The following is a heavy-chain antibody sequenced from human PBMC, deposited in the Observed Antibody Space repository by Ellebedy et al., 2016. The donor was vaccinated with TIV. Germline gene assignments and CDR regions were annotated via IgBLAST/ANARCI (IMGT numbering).Heavy chain of an antibody. CDR3: ARDHYYGSSGYYHFDY. D-gene: IGHD3-22*01. CDR1: GGSFSDFY. CDR2: INHIGST. Sequence: MPSETLSLTCAVYGGSFSDFYWSWIRQTPGKGLEWIGEINHIGSTTYNPSLNSRVTISLDTSKKQFSLKLSSVTAADTAVYYCARDHYYGSSGYYHFDYWGQGTLVTVSS. J-gene: IGHJ4*02. V-gene: IGHV4-34*01.